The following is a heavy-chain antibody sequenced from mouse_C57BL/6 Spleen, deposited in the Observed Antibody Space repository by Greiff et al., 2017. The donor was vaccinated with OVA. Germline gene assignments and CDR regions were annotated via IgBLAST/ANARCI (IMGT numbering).Heavy chain of an antibody. V-gene: IGHV1-42*01. Sequence: VQLQQSGPELVKPGASVKISCKASGYSFTGYYMNWVKQSPEKSLEWIGEINPSTGGTSYNQKFKAKATLTVDKSSSTAYMQLKSLTSEDSAVYYGARSYGNYVGAMDYWGQGTSVTVSS. CDR2: INPSTGGT. CDR1: GYSFTGYY. CDR3: ARSYGNYVGAMDY. J-gene: IGHJ4*01. D-gene: IGHD2-1*01.